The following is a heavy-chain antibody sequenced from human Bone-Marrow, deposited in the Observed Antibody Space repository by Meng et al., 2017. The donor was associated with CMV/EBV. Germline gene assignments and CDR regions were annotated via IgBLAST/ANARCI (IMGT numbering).Heavy chain of an antibody. Sequence: SVKVSCKSFYSLREFGVSWVRQAPGQGLEWMGGIIPIFGTANYAQKFQGRVTITTDESTSTAYMELSSLRSEDTAVYYCARGCAIKVSKSSTSCYTSREVIPSNTRNYYYGMDVWGQGTTVTVSS. V-gene: IGHV1-69*05. CDR1: YSLREFG. D-gene: IGHD2-2*02. J-gene: IGHJ6*02. CDR2: IIPIFGTA. CDR3: ARGCAIKVSKSSTSCYTSREVIPSNTRNYYYGMDV.